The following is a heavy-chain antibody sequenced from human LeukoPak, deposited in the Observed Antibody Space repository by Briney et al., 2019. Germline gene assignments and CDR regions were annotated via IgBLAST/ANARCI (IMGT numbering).Heavy chain of an antibody. Sequence: GGSLRLSCAASGFTVSRNYMTWVRQAPGKGLEWVSVIYSGGNTYYAESVKGRFTVSRDNAKSSLYLQMNSLRAEDTAMYFCARRMPGDAFDVWGQGTMVTVSS. CDR2: IYSGGNT. J-gene: IGHJ3*01. CDR3: ARRMPGDAFDV. V-gene: IGHV3-53*01. CDR1: GFTVSRNY. D-gene: IGHD2-2*01.